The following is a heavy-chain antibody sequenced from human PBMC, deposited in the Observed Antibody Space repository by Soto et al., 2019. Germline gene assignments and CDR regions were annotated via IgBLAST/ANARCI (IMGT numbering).Heavy chain of an antibody. J-gene: IGHJ4*02. CDR3: ARAGTVRDYGTPFDY. Sequence: ASVKVSCKASGYTFTSYYIHWVRQAPGQGLEWMGIINPSGGSTSYAQKFQGRVTMTRDTSTSTVYMELSSLRSEDTAVYYCARAGTVRDYGTPFDYWGQGTLVTVSS. CDR1: GYTFTSYY. V-gene: IGHV1-46*03. D-gene: IGHD4-17*01. CDR2: INPSGGST.